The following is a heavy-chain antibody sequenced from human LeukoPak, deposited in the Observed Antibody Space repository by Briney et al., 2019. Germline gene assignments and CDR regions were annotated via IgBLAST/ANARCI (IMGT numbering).Heavy chain of an antibody. CDR3: ARSIIGTRSKFDY. D-gene: IGHD1/OR15-1a*01. CDR1: GGSISSYY. CDR2: ISYSGST. Sequence: PSETLSLTCTVSGGSISSYYWSWIRQPPGKGLEWIGYISYSGSTNYNPSLKSRVTISLDTSKNQFALKLSSVTAADTAVYYCARSIIGTRSKFDYWGQGTLVTVSS. J-gene: IGHJ4*02. V-gene: IGHV4-59*08.